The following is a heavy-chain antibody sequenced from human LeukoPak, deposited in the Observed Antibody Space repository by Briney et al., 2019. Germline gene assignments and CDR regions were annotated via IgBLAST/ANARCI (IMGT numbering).Heavy chain of an antibody. CDR1: GFTLSSYA. J-gene: IGHJ4*02. Sequence: PGGSLRLSCAASGFTLSSYAMSWVRQAPGKGLEWVSAISDSGNTYHADSVKGRFTISRDSSKNTLFLQMNSLRAEDTAVYYCAKGLSSGHYYFDYWGQGTLVTVSS. D-gene: IGHD3-22*01. V-gene: IGHV3-23*01. CDR2: ISDSGNT. CDR3: AKGLSSGHYYFDY.